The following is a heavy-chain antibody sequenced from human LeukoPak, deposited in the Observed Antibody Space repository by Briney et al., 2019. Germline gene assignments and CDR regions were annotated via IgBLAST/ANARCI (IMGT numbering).Heavy chain of an antibody. V-gene: IGHV3-23*01. J-gene: IGHJ5*02. CDR2: ISGSGGST. CDR1: GFTFSSYS. Sequence: PGGSLRLSCTASGFTFSSYSMNWVRQAPGKGLEWVSAISGSGGSTYYADSVKGRFTISRDNSKNTLYLQMNSLRAEDTAVYYCAKDLGPAAIRWFDPWGQGTLVTVSS. CDR3: AKDLGPAAIRWFDP. D-gene: IGHD2-2*01.